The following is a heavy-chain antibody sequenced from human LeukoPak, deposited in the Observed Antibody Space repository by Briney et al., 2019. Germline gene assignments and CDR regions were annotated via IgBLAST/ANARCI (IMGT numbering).Heavy chain of an antibody. D-gene: IGHD3-10*01. J-gene: IGHJ4*02. CDR2: ISGSGGST. Sequence: PGGSLRLSCAASGFTFSSYAMSWVRQAPGKGLEWVSAISGSGGSTYYADSVKGRFTISRDNSKNTLYLQMNSLRAEDTAVYYCAKTIVLLWFGDLDYWGQGTLVTVSS. V-gene: IGHV3-23*01. CDR3: AKTIVLLWFGDLDY. CDR1: GFTFSSYA.